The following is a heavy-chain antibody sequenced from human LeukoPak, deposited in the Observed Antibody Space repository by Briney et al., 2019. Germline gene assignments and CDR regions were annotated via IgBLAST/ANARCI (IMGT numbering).Heavy chain of an antibody. V-gene: IGHV3-23*01. J-gene: IGHJ4*02. CDR1: GFTFSSYA. Sequence: GGSLRLSCAASGFTFSSYAMSWVRQAPGKGLEWVSAISGSGGSTYYADSVKGRFIISRDNSKNTLYLQMNSLRAEDTAVYYCAKAGYYDSSGYYAYWGQGTLVTVSS. CDR3: AKAGYYDSSGYYAY. D-gene: IGHD3-22*01. CDR2: ISGSGGST.